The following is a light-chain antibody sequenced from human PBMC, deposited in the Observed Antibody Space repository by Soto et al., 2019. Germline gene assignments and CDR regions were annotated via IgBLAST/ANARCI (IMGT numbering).Light chain of an antibody. J-gene: IGLJ1*01. CDR3: SSYTSSGTYV. CDR1: ISDVGGYNY. CDR2: EVS. V-gene: IGLV2-14*01. Sequence: QSVLTQPASVSGSPGQSITISCTGTISDVGGYNYVSWYQQHPGKVPKLVIYEVSNRSSGVSNRFSGSKSGNTASLTISGLQAEDEADYYCSSYTSSGTYVFGTGTKLTVL.